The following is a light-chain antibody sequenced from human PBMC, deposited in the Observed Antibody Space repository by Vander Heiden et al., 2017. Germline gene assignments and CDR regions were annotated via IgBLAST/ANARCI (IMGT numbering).Light chain of an antibody. V-gene: IGLV6-57*01. CDR3: QSYDSTNVV. J-gene: IGLJ2*01. CDR1: SGSIASNC. CDR2: EDN. Sequence: NLMLTQPHSVSDSPGRTVTISSTRSSGSIASNCVQWYQQRPGSSPTTVIYEDNQRPSGVPDRFSGSIDSSSNSASLTISGLKTEDEADYYCQSYDSTNVVFGGGTKLTVL.